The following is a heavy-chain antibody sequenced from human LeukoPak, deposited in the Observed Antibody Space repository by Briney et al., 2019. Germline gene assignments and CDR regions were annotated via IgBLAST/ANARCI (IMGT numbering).Heavy chain of an antibody. CDR2: ISSSSSTI. D-gene: IGHD3-22*01. CDR3: ARTYYYDAFDY. V-gene: IGHV3-48*01. Sequence: GGSLRLSCAASGFTFSSYSMNWVRQAPGKGLEWVSYISSSSSTIYYADSVKGRFTISRDNAKNSLYLQMNSLRAEDTAVYYCARTYYYDAFDYWGQGTLVTVSS. CDR1: GFTFSSYS. J-gene: IGHJ4*02.